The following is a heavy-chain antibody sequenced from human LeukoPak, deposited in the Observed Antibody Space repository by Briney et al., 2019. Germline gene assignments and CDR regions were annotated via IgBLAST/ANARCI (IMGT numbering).Heavy chain of an antibody. CDR2: IKQDGSEK. Sequence: PGGSLRLSCAASGFTFSSYAMSWVRQAPGKGLEWVASIKQDGSEKHYVDSVKGRFTISRDNARNSVYLQMSSLRAEDTAIYYCARDGPAAGLYFDYWGQGALVTVSS. V-gene: IGHV3-7*03. CDR3: ARDGPAAGLYFDY. J-gene: IGHJ4*02. CDR1: GFTFSSYA. D-gene: IGHD6-13*01.